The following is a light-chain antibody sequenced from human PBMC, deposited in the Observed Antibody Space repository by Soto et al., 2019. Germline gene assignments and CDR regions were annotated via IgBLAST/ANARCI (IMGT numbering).Light chain of an antibody. V-gene: IGKV3-20*01. J-gene: IGKJ5*01. Sequence: IVLTQSPAALSLSPGERATLSFRASQRVSNNLAWYQQKPGQAPRLLIYGASNRATGIPDRFSGSGSGTDFTLIINRLEPEDVAIYYCQQYGGSPRITFGQGTRLEIK. CDR2: GAS. CDR1: QRVSNN. CDR3: QQYGGSPRIT.